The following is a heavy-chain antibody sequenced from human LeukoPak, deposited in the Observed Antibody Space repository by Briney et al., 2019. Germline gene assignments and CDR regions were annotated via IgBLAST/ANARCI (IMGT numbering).Heavy chain of an antibody. Sequence: ASVKVSCKASGYTFTSYYMHWVRQAPGQGLEWMGIINPSGGSTSYAQKFQGRVTMTRDTSTSTVYMELSSLRSEDTAVYYCARVGSLRGYSRRTFDYWGQGTLVTVSS. V-gene: IGHV1-46*01. CDR1: GYTFTSYY. J-gene: IGHJ4*02. CDR2: INPSGGST. CDR3: ARVGSLRGYSRRTFDY. D-gene: IGHD5-18*01.